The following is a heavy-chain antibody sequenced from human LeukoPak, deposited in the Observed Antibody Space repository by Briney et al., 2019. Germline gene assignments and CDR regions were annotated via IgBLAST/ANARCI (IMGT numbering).Heavy chain of an antibody. CDR3: ARANGDFDY. CDR1: GYSISSGCY. Sequence: SETLSLTCAVSGYSISSGCYWGWIRQPPGKGLEWIGSIYHSGSTYYNPSLKSRVTISVDTSKNQFSLKLSSVTAADTAVYYCARANGDFDYWGQGTLVTVSS. V-gene: IGHV4-38-2*01. J-gene: IGHJ4*02. D-gene: IGHD3-10*01. CDR2: IYHSGST.